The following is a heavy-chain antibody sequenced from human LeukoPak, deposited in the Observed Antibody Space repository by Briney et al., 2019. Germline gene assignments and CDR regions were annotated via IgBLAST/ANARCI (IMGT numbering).Heavy chain of an antibody. V-gene: IGHV3-15*01. J-gene: IGHJ4*02. CDR1: GFTYSNAW. Sequence: PGGSLRLSCVASGFTYSNAWMTWIRQGPGKGLEWVGRIKSKSYVGTTDYAAPVKGRFTISRDDSKNTLYLQMNSLKTEDTAVYYCTTDRNQWVLLSAVGYWGQGTRVTVSS. CDR3: TTDRNQWVLLSAVGY. CDR2: IKSKSYVGTT. D-gene: IGHD1-14*01.